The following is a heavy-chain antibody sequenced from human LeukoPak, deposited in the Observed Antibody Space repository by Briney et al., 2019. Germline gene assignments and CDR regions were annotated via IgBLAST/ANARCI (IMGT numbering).Heavy chain of an antibody. CDR2: ISGSGGST. Sequence: PGGSLSLSCAASGFTFSNYAMSWVRQAPGKGLEWVSTISGSGGSTYYADSVKGRSTISKDNSKNTLYLQVNSLRAEDTAVYYCAKGTTVVKAYYFDYWGQGTLVTVSS. CDR1: GFTFSNYA. J-gene: IGHJ4*02. D-gene: IGHD4-23*01. CDR3: AKGTTVVKAYYFDY. V-gene: IGHV3-23*01.